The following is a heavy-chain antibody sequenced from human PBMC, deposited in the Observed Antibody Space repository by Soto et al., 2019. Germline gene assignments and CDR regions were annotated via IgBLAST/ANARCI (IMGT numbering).Heavy chain of an antibody. Sequence: EVQLVESGGGLVQPGGSLRLSCAASGFTFSSYSMNWVRQAPGKGLEWVSYICSSSSTIYYADSVKGRFTISRDNAKNSLYLQMNSLRAEDTAVYYCASAVVVVAAVDYWGQGTLVTVSS. CDR1: GFTFSSYS. J-gene: IGHJ4*02. CDR2: ICSSSSTI. CDR3: ASAVVVVAAVDY. D-gene: IGHD2-15*01. V-gene: IGHV3-48*01.